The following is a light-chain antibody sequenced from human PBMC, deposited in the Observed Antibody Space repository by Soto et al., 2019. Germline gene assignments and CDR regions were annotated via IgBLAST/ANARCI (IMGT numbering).Light chain of an antibody. Sequence: ELLLTQSPATLSVSPGDRVTLSCRASQSVRSNLAWYQQRPGQAPRLLIYAASTRATGVPARFSGSGSGTEFTLTISSLQSEDFAVYYCQQYNLWPPLLGQGTRLENK. CDR2: AAS. V-gene: IGKV3-15*01. CDR3: QQYNLWPPL. CDR1: QSVRSN. J-gene: IGKJ5*01.